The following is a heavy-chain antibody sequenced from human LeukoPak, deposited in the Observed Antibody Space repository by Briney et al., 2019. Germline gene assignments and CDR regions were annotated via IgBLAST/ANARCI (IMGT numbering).Heavy chain of an antibody. D-gene: IGHD2/OR15-2a*01. J-gene: IGHJ6*03. CDR3: ARDLSSYYYYYYMDV. Sequence: ASVKVSCKASGYTFTDYGISWVRQAPGQGLEWMGGIIPIFGTANYAQKFQGRVTITADESTSTAYMELSSLRSEDTAVYYCARDLSSYYYYYYMDVWGKGTTVTISS. V-gene: IGHV1-69*13. CDR1: GYTFTDYG. CDR2: IIPIFGTA.